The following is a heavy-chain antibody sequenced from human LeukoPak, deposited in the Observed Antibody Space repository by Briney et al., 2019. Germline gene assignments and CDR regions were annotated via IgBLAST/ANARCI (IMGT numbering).Heavy chain of an antibody. J-gene: IGHJ6*04. D-gene: IGHD2-15*01. CDR3: ARNRLRATATYMDV. CDR1: GFTFSNYG. V-gene: IGHV3-30*02. Sequence: GGSLRLSCVASGFTFSNYGMHWVRQAPGKGLEWVAFIEYDGTDTHFADSVRGRFTISRDNSEDTLYLQVITLRAVDTAVYYCARNRLRATATYMDVWGKGTTVTVSS. CDR2: IEYDGTDT.